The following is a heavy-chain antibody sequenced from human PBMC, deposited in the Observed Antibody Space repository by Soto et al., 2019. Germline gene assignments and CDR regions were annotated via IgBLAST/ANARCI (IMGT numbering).Heavy chain of an antibody. CDR3: ARVNGRGYCSSTSCHRYYYYYGMDV. CDR1: GGTFSSYA. V-gene: IGHV1-69*13. J-gene: IGHJ6*02. D-gene: IGHD2-2*01. CDR2: IIPIFGTA. Sequence: ASVKVSCKASGGTFSSYAISWVRQAPGQGLEWMGGIIPIFGTANYAQKFQGRVTITADESTSTAYMELSSLRSEDTAVYYCARVNGRGYCSSTSCHRYYYYYGMDVWGQGTTVTVYS.